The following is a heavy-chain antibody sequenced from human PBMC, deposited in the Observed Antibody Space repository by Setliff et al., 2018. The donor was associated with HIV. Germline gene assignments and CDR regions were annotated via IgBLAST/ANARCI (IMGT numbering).Heavy chain of an antibody. CDR1: DASIKSNNYY. D-gene: IGHD2-15*01. CDR2: IYQSGTA. J-gene: IGHJ5*02. Sequence: SETLSLTCSVSDASIKSNNYYWVWIRQTPGKGLEWIGSIYQSGTAYYNPYLKSRVTISVDTSKNQFSLNLSSVTATDTAVYFCSRLTRSSSNSYRGRFDPWGQGTLVTVSS. V-gene: IGHV4-39*01. CDR3: SRLTRSSSNSYRGRFDP.